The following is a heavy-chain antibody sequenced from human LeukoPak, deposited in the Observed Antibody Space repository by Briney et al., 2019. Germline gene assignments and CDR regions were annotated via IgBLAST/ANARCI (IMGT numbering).Heavy chain of an antibody. CDR1: GFTFSSYW. Sequence: GGSLRLSCAASGFTFSSYWMSWVRQAPGKGLEWVANINQDGSEKYHVDSVKGRFTISRDNAKNSLYLQMNSLRAEDTAVYYCAREGVLRYFDWLSESPYYFDYWGQGTLVTVSS. V-gene: IGHV3-7*01. D-gene: IGHD3-9*01. CDR3: AREGVLRYFDWLSESPYYFDY. CDR2: INQDGSEK. J-gene: IGHJ4*02.